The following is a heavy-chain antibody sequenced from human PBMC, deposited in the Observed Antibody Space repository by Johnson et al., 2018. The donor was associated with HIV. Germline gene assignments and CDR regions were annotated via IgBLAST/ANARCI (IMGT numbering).Heavy chain of an antibody. Sequence: VQLVESGGGLVQPGGSLRLSCAASGFTFSSYDMHWVRQATGKGLEWVLAIGTAGDTHYPGPVKGRFTISRENAKNFLYLQMNSLRAGNTAVYYCARVTNNAFDIWGRGTMVTVSS. CDR1: GFTFSSYD. J-gene: IGHJ3*02. CDR2: IGTAGDT. V-gene: IGHV3-13*01. CDR3: ARVTNNAFDI.